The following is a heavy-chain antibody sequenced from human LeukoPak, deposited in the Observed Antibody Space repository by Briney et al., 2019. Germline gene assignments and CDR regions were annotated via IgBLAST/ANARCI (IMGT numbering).Heavy chain of an antibody. CDR1: GYTFTSYD. V-gene: IGHV1-8*03. CDR3: ARGSGRWLPPGP. D-gene: IGHD5-24*01. J-gene: IGHJ5*02. CDR2: VNPNSGNT. Sequence: ASVKVSCKASGYTFTSYDINWVRQATGQGLEWMGWVNPNSGNTGYAQKFQGRVTITRNTSISTAYMELSSLRSEDTAVYYCARGSGRWLPPGPWGQGTLVTVSS.